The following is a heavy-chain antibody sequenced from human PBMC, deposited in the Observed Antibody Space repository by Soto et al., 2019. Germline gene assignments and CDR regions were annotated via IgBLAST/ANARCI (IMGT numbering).Heavy chain of an antibody. J-gene: IGHJ4*01. CDR3: TTDISLERPHY. V-gene: IGHV3-15*01. CDR1: GFTFSNAW. D-gene: IGHD1-1*01. CDR2: IKSKTDGGTT. Sequence: XGSLRLSCAASGFTFSNAWMSWVRQAPGKGLEWVGRIKSKTDGGTTDYAAPVKGRFTISRDDSKNTLYLQMNSLKTEDTAVYYCTTDISLERPHYWGHGTLVTVSS.